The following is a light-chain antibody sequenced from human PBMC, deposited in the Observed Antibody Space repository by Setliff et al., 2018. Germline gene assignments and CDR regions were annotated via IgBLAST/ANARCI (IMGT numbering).Light chain of an antibody. CDR3: SSYTTSSLRV. J-gene: IGLJ2*01. CDR2: NVS. CDR1: SSDIGAYTY. V-gene: IGLV2-14*03. Sequence: QSALTQPASMSGSPGQSITISCTGTSSDIGAYTYVSWYQQHPGKAPKLLISNVSNRPSGVSHRFSGSKSGNTASLTISWLQAEDEADYYCSSYTTSSLRVFGGGTKATVL.